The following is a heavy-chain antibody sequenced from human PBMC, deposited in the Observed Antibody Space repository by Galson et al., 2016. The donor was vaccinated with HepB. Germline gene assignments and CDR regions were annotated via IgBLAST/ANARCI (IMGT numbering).Heavy chain of an antibody. CDR1: GFTFSTYD. CDR3: ARAGSKHGDPVDY. V-gene: IGHV3-13*04. D-gene: IGHD4-17*01. CDR2: IGIAGDT. J-gene: IGHJ4*02. Sequence: SLRLSCAASGFTFSTYDMHWVRQTTEKGLEWVSGIGIAGDTFYPDSVKGRFTVSRENGKNSLYLQMNSLRAGDTAVYYCARAGSKHGDPVDYWGPGTLVTVST.